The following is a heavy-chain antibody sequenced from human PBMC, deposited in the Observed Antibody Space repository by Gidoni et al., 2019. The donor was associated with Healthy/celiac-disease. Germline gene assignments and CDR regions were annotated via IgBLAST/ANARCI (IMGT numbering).Heavy chain of an antibody. V-gene: IGHV3-23*01. J-gene: IGHJ4*02. CDR3: APGAVVVAAADY. CDR1: GVTFSSYA. Sequence: EVQLLESGGGLVQPGGSVRLSCAASGVTFSSYAMSWVRQAPGKGLEWVSAIIGSGGSTYYADSVKGRFTISRDNSKNTLYLQMNSLRAEDTAVYYCAPGAVVVAAADYWGQGTLVTVSS. D-gene: IGHD2-15*01. CDR2: IIGSGGST.